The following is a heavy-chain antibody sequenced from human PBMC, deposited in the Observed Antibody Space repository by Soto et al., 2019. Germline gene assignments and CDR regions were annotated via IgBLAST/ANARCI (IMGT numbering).Heavy chain of an antibody. Sequence: EVQLLESGGGLVQLGGSLRLSCAASGFRYNNYAMGWVRQAPGKGLEWVSSISTAVGATYYADSVKGRFTISRDDSTDTLYLQMNSLRAEDTAVYYCAKDRTVAARNFDYWGQGTLVTVSS. CDR1: GFRYNNYA. CDR3: AKDRTVAARNFDY. D-gene: IGHD6-6*01. J-gene: IGHJ4*02. CDR2: ISTAVGAT. V-gene: IGHV3-23*01.